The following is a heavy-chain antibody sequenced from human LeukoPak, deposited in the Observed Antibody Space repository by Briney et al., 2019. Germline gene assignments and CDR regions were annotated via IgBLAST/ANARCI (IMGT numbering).Heavy chain of an antibody. V-gene: IGHV4-59*01. D-gene: IGHD3-3*01. Sequence: SETLSLTCTVSGGSISSYYWSWIRQPPGKGLEWIGYIYYSGSTNYNPSLKSRVTISVDTSKNQFSLKLSSVTAADTAVYYCARVYYDFWSGPAALYYFDYWGQGTLVTVSS. J-gene: IGHJ4*02. CDR3: ARVYYDFWSGPAALYYFDY. CDR2: IYYSGST. CDR1: GGSISSYY.